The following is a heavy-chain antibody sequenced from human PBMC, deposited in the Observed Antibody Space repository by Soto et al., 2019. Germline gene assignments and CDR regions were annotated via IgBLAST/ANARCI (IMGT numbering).Heavy chain of an antibody. CDR2: INWNGGSR. CDR3: ARVGTPITYYMDV. CDR1: GFTFDDSG. V-gene: IGHV3-20*01. Sequence: EVQLVESGGGVVRPGGSLRLSCAASGFTFDDSGMSWVRQAPGKGLEWVAGINWNGGSRGYADSVQGRFTITRYNAKNALYLQMNRLRAEDPALYHCARVGTPITYYMDVWGQGTPVTVSS. J-gene: IGHJ6*03.